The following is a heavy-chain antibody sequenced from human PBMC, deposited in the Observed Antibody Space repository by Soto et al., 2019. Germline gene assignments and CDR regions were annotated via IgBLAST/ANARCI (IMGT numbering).Heavy chain of an antibody. CDR1: GASIKSYY. V-gene: IGHV4-59*01. D-gene: IGHD2-15*01. Sequence: ETLSLTCTVSGASIKSYYWSWMRQFPGKGLEWIGNMYYSGTTNYNPSLQSRVTLSVDTSKNQFSLKLTSVTAADTAVYYCAAAYDYWGQGTLVTVSS. J-gene: IGHJ4*02. CDR3: AAAYDY. CDR2: MYYSGTT.